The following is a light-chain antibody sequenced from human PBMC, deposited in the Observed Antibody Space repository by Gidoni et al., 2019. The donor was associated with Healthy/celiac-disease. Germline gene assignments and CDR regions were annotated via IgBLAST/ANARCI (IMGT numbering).Light chain of an antibody. Sequence: DIVMTQSPDSLAVSLGERATINCKSSQSVLYSSNNKNYLAWYQQKPGQPHKLLIYWASTRESGVPDRFSGSGSGTDFTLTISSLQAEDVAVYYCQQYYSTPWTFXXXTKVEIK. CDR3: QQYYSTPWT. V-gene: IGKV4-1*01. J-gene: IGKJ1*01. CDR1: QSVLYSSNNKNY. CDR2: WAS.